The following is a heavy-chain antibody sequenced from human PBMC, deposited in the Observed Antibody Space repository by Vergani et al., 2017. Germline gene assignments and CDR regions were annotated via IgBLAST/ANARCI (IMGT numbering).Heavy chain of an antibody. D-gene: IGHD2-2*02. CDR3: ASSLRYTGAFDI. CDR1: GFTFSSYG. Sequence: QVQLVESGGGVVQPGRSLRLSCAASGFTFSSYGMQWVRQAPGKGLEWVAVIWYDGSNKYYADSVKGRFTISRDNSKNTLYLQMNSLRAEDTAVYYCASSLRYTGAFDIWGQGTMVTVSS. CDR2: IWYDGSNK. J-gene: IGHJ3*02. V-gene: IGHV3-33*01.